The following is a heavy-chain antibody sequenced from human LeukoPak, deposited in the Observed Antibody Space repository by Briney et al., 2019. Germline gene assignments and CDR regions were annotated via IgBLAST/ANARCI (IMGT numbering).Heavy chain of an antibody. CDR2: IVPIFGTA. CDR3: ARSGYYDGSGSYPHDAFDI. D-gene: IGHD3-10*01. Sequence: SVKVSCKASGGTFSSYAISWVRQAPGQGLEWMGRIVPIFGTANYAQKFQGRVTITTDESTSTAYMELSSLRSEDTAVYYCARSGYYDGSGSYPHDAFDIWGQGTMVTVSS. V-gene: IGHV1-69*05. J-gene: IGHJ3*02. CDR1: GGTFSSYA.